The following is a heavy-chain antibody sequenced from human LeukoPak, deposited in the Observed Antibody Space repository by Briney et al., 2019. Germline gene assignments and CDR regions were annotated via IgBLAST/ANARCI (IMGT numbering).Heavy chain of an antibody. J-gene: IGHJ4*01. CDR3: ARDNDKVVDH. V-gene: IGHV1-18*01. CDR2: ITAYNGNR. CDR1: GYTFSNYG. Sequence: ASVKVSCKPAGYTFSNYGISWVRQAPGQGLEWMGWITAYNGNRLYAQRFQGRITLTTDTSTSTSYMELRSLEYDDTAIYYCARDNDKVVDHWGQGTLVTVSS. D-gene: IGHD1-1*01.